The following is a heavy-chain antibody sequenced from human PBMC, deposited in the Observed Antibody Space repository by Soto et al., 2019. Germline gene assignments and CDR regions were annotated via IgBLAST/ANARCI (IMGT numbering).Heavy chain of an antibody. V-gene: IGHV3-43*01. J-gene: IGHJ4*02. CDR3: VKERDDASWTAFDH. D-gene: IGHD2-2*01. CDR1: GFMFDDFS. Sequence: EVRLVESGGVVVQPGGSLRLSCAASGFMFDDFSMHWVRQAPGKGLEWVALIGRDSINTYYVDSVRGRFIVSRDNSKNSLYLQMNSLRSEDTALYYCVKERDDASWTAFDHWGQGTLVTVSS. CDR2: IGRDSINT.